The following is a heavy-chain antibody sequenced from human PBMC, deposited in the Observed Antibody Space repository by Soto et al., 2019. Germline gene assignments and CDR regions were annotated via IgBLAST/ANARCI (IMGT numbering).Heavy chain of an antibody. D-gene: IGHD5-12*01. CDR2: ISGSGGST. Sequence: GGSLRLSCAASGFTFSSYAMSWVRQAPGKGLEWVSAISGSGGSTYYADSVKGRFTISRDNSKNTLYLQMNSLRAEDTAVYYCAKGPGKHIGGYDPPYYFDYWGQGTLVTVSS. J-gene: IGHJ4*02. CDR3: AKGPGKHIGGYDPPYYFDY. V-gene: IGHV3-23*01. CDR1: GFTFSSYA.